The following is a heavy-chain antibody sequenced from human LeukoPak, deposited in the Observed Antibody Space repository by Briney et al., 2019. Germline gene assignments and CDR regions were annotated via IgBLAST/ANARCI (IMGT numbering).Heavy chain of an antibody. CDR3: ARDIGGSGITSYYYMDV. V-gene: IGHV4-34*01. J-gene: IGHJ6*03. CDR1: GGSFSGYY. D-gene: IGHD3-10*01. Sequence: SETLSLTCAVYGGSFSGYYWSWIRQPPGKGLEWIGEINHSGSTNYNPSLKSRVTISVDTSKNQFSLKLSSVTAADTAVYYCARDIGGSGITSYYYMDVWGKGTTVTVSS. CDR2: INHSGST.